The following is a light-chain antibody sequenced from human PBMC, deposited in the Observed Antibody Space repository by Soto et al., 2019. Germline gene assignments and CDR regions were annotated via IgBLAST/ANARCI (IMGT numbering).Light chain of an antibody. CDR1: QSVSSSY. Sequence: EIVLTQSPGTLSLSPGERATLSCRASQSVSSSYLAWYHQKPGQAPRLLIYATSSRATGIPDRFSGGGSGTDFTLTISRLEPEDFAVYYCQQYDASHITFGQGTRLEIK. CDR3: QQYDASHIT. V-gene: IGKV3-20*01. CDR2: ATS. J-gene: IGKJ5*01.